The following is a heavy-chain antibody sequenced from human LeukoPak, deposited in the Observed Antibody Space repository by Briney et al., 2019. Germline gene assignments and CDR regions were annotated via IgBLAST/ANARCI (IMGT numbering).Heavy chain of an antibody. CDR3: ARATGLRLGEYYYYYYMDV. J-gene: IGHJ6*03. D-gene: IGHD3-16*01. V-gene: IGHV4-59*01. CDR2: IYYSGST. CDR1: GGSISSYY. Sequence: SETLSLTCTVSGGSISSYYWSWIRQPPGKGLEWIGYIYYSGSTNYNPSLKSRVTISVDTSKNQFSLKLSSVTAADTAVYYCARATGLRLGEYYYYYYMDVWGKGTTATVSS.